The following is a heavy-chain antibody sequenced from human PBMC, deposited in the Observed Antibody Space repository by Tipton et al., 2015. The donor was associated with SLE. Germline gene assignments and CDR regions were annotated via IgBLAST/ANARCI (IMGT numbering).Heavy chain of an antibody. CDR3: ARGTDFCSGYDI. D-gene: IGHD3-3*01. Sequence: TLSLTCTVSGGSISSHYWSWIRQPPGKGLEWMGYIYDSGSTNYNPSLKSRVTISVDTSKNQFSLKLSSATAADTAVYYCARGTDFCSGYDIWGRGALASVSS. CDR1: GGSISSHY. CDR2: IYDSGST. J-gene: IGHJ4*02. V-gene: IGHV4-59*11.